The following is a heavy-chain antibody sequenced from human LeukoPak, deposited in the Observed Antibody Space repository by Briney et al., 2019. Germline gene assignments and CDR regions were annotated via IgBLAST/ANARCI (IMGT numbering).Heavy chain of an antibody. V-gene: IGHV3-23*01. CDR3: AKVSSPSTGRGDAFDI. Sequence: GGSLRLSCAASGFTFSSYAMSWVRQAPGKGLEWVSAISGSGGSTYYADSVKGRFTISRDNSKNTLYLQMNSLRAEDTAVYYCAKVSSPSTGRGDAFDIWGQGTMVTVSS. CDR1: GFTFSSYA. J-gene: IGHJ3*02. CDR2: ISGSGGST. D-gene: IGHD1-26*01.